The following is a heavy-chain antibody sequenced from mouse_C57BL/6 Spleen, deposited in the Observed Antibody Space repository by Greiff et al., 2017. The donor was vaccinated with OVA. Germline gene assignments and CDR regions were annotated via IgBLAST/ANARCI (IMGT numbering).Heavy chain of an antibody. CDR1: GYTFTSYW. CDR3: VRDTTGDYAMDY. V-gene: IGHV1-64*01. J-gene: IGHJ4*01. D-gene: IGHD1-1*01. CDR2: IHPNSGST. Sequence: VQLQQPGAELVKPGASVKLSCKASGYTFTSYWMPWVKQRPGQGLEWIGMIHPNSGSTNYNEKFKSKATLTVDKSSSTAYMQLSSLTSEDSAVYYCVRDTTGDYAMDYWGQGTSVTVSS.